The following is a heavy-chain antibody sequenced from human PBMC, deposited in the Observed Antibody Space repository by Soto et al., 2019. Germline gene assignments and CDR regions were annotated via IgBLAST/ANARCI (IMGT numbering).Heavy chain of an antibody. Sequence: PGGSLRLSCAASGFTFSSYWMSWVRQAPGKGLEWVSAISGSGGSTYYADSVKGRFTISRDNSKNTLYLQMNSLRAEDTAVYYCAKDLQYYYDSSGYYWTPGSPDYWGQGTLVTVSS. CDR1: GFTFSSYW. D-gene: IGHD3-22*01. V-gene: IGHV3-23*01. CDR3: AKDLQYYYDSSGYYWTPGSPDY. CDR2: ISGSGGST. J-gene: IGHJ4*02.